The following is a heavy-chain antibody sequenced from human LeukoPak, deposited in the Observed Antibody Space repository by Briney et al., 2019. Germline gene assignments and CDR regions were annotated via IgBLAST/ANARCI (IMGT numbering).Heavy chain of an antibody. CDR1: RFTFSSYS. Sequence: GGSLRLSCAASRFTFSSYSMNWVRQAPGKGLEWVSYISSSSSTIYYADSVKGRFTISRDNAKNSLYLQMNSLRAEDTAVYYCASENDFWSGSLDYWGQGTLVTVSS. V-gene: IGHV3-48*04. CDR3: ASENDFWSGSLDY. CDR2: ISSSSSTI. D-gene: IGHD3-3*01. J-gene: IGHJ4*02.